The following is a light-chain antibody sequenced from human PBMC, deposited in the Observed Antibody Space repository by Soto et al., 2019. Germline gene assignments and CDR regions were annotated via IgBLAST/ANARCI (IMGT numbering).Light chain of an antibody. V-gene: IGKV1-5*01. CDR2: DAY. Sequence: DFQMTQSPSTLSASVGDRVTITCRASQNIRSRLAWFQQRPGKAPKLLSYDAYSLESGDPSRFSGSGSGTEFTLTISSLQPDDFATYCCQQYNSYPWTFGQGTKV. CDR3: QQYNSYPWT. J-gene: IGKJ1*01. CDR1: QNIRSR.